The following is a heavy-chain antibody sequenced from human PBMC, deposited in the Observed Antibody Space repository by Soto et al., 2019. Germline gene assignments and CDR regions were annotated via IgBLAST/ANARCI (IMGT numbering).Heavy chain of an antibody. CDR2: IRPDNGNT. D-gene: IGHD1-20*01. V-gene: IGHV1-18*01. CDR1: GYTFSTSG. J-gene: IGHJ1*01. CDR3: ARDTESTRYND. Sequence: QVHVLQSGPEVKRPGASVKVSCKASGYTFSTSGISWVRQAPGQGLEWVGWIRPDNGNTKSAQRLQGRVTLTTDTSASTAYMELRSLTSDDTAMYYCARDTESTRYNDWGQGTLVTVSS.